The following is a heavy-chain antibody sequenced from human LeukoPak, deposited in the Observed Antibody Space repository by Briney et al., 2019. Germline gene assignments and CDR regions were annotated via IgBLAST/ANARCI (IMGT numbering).Heavy chain of an antibody. CDR1: GYTFTTYD. J-gene: IGHJ6*03. V-gene: IGHV1-8*03. CDR2: MNPNSGNT. CDR3: ARGVVVAATNYYYYMDV. Sequence: ASVKLSCKGSGYTFTTYDMKWVRQATGQGLEKIGWMNPNSGNTGYAQKFQGRVTITRNTSISTAYMELSSLRSEDTAVYYCARGVVVAATNYYYYMDVWGKGTSVTVSS. D-gene: IGHD2-15*01.